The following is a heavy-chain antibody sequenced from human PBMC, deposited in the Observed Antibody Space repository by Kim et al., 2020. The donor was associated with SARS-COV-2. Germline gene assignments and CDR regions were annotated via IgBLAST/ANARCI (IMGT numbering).Heavy chain of an antibody. D-gene: IGHD3-22*01. Sequence: GGSLRLSCAASRFTFSSYWMSWVRQAPGKGLEWVANIKQDGSEKYYVDSVKGRFTISRDNAKNSLYLQMNSLRAEDTAVYYCARVEWNYYDSSGYEFDYWGQGTLVTVSS. CDR1: RFTFSSYW. J-gene: IGHJ4*02. CDR2: IKQDGSEK. CDR3: ARVEWNYYDSSGYEFDY. V-gene: IGHV3-7*01.